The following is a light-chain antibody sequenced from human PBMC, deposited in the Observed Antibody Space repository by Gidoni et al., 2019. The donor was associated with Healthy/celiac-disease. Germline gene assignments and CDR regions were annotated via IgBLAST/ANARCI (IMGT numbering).Light chain of an antibody. CDR1: QRISSSY. J-gene: IGKJ1*01. CDR3: QQYDSSPRT. Sequence: EIALTQYPGTLSLSPGERATLSCSASQRISSSYLAWYQQKPGQAHRLLIYGASSRATGIPDRFSGSGSGTDFTLTISRLEPEDFAVYYCQQYDSSPRTFGQGTKVEIK. CDR2: GAS. V-gene: IGKV3-20*01.